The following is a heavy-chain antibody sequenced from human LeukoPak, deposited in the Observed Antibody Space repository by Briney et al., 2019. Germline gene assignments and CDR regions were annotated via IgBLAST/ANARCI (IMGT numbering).Heavy chain of an antibody. V-gene: IGHV4-61*08. Sequence: SETLSLTCTVSGSSISSGGYYWSWIRQPPGKGLEWIGYIFYSGSTNYNPSLKSRVTISVDTSKNQFSLKLTSVTAADTAVYYCARGRYYFHYWGQGTLVTVSS. CDR3: ARGRYYFHY. CDR2: IFYSGST. J-gene: IGHJ4*02. CDR1: GSSISSGGYY.